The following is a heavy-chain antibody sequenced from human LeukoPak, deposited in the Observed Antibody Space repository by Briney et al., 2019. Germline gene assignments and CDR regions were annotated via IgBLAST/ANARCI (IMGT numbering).Heavy chain of an antibody. V-gene: IGHV1-18*01. J-gene: IGHJ4*02. D-gene: IGHD6-13*01. CDR2: ISAYNGNT. Sequence: ASVKVSCKASGYTFTSYGISWVRQAPGQGLEWMGWISAYNGNTNYAQKLQGRVTMTRNTSISTAYMELSSLRSEDTAVYYCARGRWGIAAAGTEDDYWGQGTLVTVSS. CDR1: GYTFTSYG. CDR3: ARGRWGIAAAGTEDDY.